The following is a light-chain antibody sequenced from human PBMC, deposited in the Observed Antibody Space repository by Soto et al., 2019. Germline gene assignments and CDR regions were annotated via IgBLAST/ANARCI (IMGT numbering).Light chain of an antibody. CDR3: SSYTSSSTPYA. CDR2: DVS. J-gene: IGLJ1*01. Sequence: QSVLTQPASVSGSPGQSITISCTGTSSDVGGYNYVSWYQQHPGKAPKLMIYDVSNRPSGVSNRFSGSKSGNTASLTISGLQAEDEADYYCSSYTSSSTPYALGTGTKVTVL. CDR1: SSDVGGYNY. V-gene: IGLV2-14*01.